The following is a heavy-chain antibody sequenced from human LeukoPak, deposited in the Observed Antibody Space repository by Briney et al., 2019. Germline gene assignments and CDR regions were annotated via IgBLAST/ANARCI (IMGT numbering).Heavy chain of an antibody. V-gene: IGHV3-30*02. Sequence: GGSLRLSCAASGFTFSSYGMHWVRQAPGKGLEWVAFIRYDGSNKYYADSVKGRFTISRDNSKNTLYLQMNSLRAEDMAVYYCAKRRYYDSSGYSDYWGQGTLVTVSS. D-gene: IGHD3-22*01. CDR1: GFTFSSYG. J-gene: IGHJ4*02. CDR2: IRYDGSNK. CDR3: AKRRYYDSSGYSDY.